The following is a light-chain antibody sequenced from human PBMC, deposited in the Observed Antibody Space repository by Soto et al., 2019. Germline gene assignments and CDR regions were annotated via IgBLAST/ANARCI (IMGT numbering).Light chain of an antibody. V-gene: IGLV4-60*02. J-gene: IGLJ1*01. CDR2: LEGSGSY. Sequence: QLVLTQSSSASASLGSSVKLTCTLSSWHMSNTIAWHQQQPGNAPRYLMKLEGSGSYNKGSGVPDRFSCSSSGADRYLTISNHQFEDEADYYCETWDSNSRVFGTGTKLTVL. CDR1: SWHMSNT. CDR3: ETWDSNSRV.